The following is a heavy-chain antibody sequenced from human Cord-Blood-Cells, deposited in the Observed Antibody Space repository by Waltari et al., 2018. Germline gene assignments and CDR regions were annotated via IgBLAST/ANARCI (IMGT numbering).Heavy chain of an antibody. D-gene: IGHD1-7*01. CDR1: GGTFSSYA. V-gene: IGHV1-69*09. CDR2: IIPILGIA. CDR3: ARGFGLNWNYEDY. J-gene: IGHJ4*02. Sequence: QVQLVQSGAEVQQPGSSVKVSCKASGGTFSSYAIPWVRPAPGQGLEWMGRIIPILGIANYAQKFQGRVTITADKSTSTAYMELSSLRSEDTAVYYCARGFGLNWNYEDYWGQGTLVTVSS.